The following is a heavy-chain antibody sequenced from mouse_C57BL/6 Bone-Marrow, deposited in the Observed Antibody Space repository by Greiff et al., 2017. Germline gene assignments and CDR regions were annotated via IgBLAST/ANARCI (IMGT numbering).Heavy chain of an antibody. D-gene: IGHD2-4*01. J-gene: IGHJ3*01. V-gene: IGHV5-15*01. CDR2: ISNLAYSI. Sequence: EVKLLESGGGLVQPGGSLKLSCAASGFTFSDYGMAWARQAPRKGPEWVAFISNLAYSIYYADTVTGRFTLSRENAKNTLYLEMSSLRSEGTALYYCARLFMITTRRTFAYWGQGTLVTVSA. CDR1: GFTFSDYG. CDR3: ARLFMITTRRTFAY.